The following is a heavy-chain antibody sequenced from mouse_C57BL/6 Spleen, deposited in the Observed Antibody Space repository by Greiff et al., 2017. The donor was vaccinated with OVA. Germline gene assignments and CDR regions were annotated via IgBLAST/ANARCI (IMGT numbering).Heavy chain of an antibody. CDR1: GYTFTSYW. J-gene: IGHJ2*01. Sequence: QVQLQQPGAELVMPGASVKLSCKASGYTFTSYWMHWVKQRPGQGLEWIGEIDLSDSYTNYNQKFKGKSTLTVDKSSSTAYMQLSSLTSEDSAVYYCAKGYYGSNDNWGKGTTLTVAS. CDR3: AKGYYGSNDN. CDR2: IDLSDSYT. V-gene: IGHV1-69*01. D-gene: IGHD1-1*01.